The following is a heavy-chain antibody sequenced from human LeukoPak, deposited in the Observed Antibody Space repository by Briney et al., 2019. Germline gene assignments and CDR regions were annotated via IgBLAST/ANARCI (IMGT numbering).Heavy chain of an antibody. V-gene: IGHV3-23*01. D-gene: IGHD4-17*01. J-gene: IGHJ4*02. CDR2: ISDRGGIT. CDR3: AKKQTTTVTTLDY. Sequence: GGSLRLSCAASGFTFTNFAMSWVRQAPGKGLEWVSVISDRGGITNYADSVKGRFTISRDNSNNTLYLQMNSLRAEDTAVYYCAKKQTTTVTTLDYWGQGTLVTVSS. CDR1: GFTFTNFA.